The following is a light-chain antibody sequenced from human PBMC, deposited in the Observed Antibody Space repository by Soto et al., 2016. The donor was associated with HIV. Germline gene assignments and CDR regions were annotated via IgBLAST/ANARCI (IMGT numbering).Light chain of an antibody. V-gene: IGKV1-9*01. CDR3: QQLSSHLYT. CDR1: QDITSY. J-gene: IGKJ2*01. Sequence: GDRVTITCRASQDITSYLSWYQQKPGKAPKLLIHTASALQSGVPPRFSGSGSGTEFTLTISSLQPEDFATYYCQQLSSHLYTFGQGTRL. CDR2: TAS.